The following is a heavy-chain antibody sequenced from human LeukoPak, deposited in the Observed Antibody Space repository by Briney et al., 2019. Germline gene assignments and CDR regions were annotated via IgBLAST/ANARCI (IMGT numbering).Heavy chain of an antibody. D-gene: IGHD2-15*01. CDR1: GFTFSDYY. CDR2: ISSSGSTI. CDR3: ARQSYCSGGSCYCCYYYYMDV. V-gene: IGHV3-11*01. J-gene: IGHJ6*03. Sequence: GGSLRLSCAASGFTFSDYYMSWIRQAPGKGLEWVSYISSSGSTIYYADSVKGRLTISRDNAKNSLYLQMNSLRAEDTAVYYCARQSYCSGGSCYCCYYYYMDVWGKGTTVTVSS.